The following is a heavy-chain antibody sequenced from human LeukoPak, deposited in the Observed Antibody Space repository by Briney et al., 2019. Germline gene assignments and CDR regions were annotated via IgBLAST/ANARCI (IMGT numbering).Heavy chain of an antibody. Sequence: GSSVKVSCKASGGTFSSYAISWVRQAPGQGLEWMGGIIPIFGTANYAQKFQGRVTITADETTSTAYMELSSLRSEDTAVYYCARGEYYDFWSGYSRPSYFDYWGQGTLVTVSS. CDR2: IIPIFGTA. D-gene: IGHD3-3*01. CDR1: GGTFSSYA. V-gene: IGHV1-69*01. CDR3: ARGEYYDFWSGYSRPSYFDY. J-gene: IGHJ4*02.